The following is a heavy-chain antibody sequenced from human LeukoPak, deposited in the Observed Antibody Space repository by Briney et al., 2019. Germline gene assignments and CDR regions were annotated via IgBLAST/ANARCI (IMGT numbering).Heavy chain of an antibody. CDR2: IYHSGST. CDR3: ARDPAAAADTYYYGMDV. D-gene: IGHD6-13*01. V-gene: IGHV4-38-2*02. J-gene: IGHJ6*04. CDR1: GYSISSGYY. Sequence: PSETLSLTCAVSGYSISSGYYWGWIRQPPGKGLEWIGSIYHSGSTYYNPSLKSRVTISVDTSKNQFSLKLSSVTAADTAVYYCARDPAAAADTYYYGMDVWGKGTTVTVSS.